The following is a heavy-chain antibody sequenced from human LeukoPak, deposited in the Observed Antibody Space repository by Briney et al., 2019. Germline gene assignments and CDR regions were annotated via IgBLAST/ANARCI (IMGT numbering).Heavy chain of an antibody. D-gene: IGHD6-25*01. CDR1: GFIFDDYT. V-gene: IGHV3-43*01. Sequence: GGSLRLSCAASGFIFDDYTMYWVRQRPGKGLEWVSTISWNGDKTYYGDSVMGRFTISRDNSINSLFLQMNSLTNEDTALYYCAKGAAIGHYYCMDVWGRGTTVTVS. J-gene: IGHJ6*03. CDR3: AKGAAIGHYYCMDV. CDR2: ISWNGDKT.